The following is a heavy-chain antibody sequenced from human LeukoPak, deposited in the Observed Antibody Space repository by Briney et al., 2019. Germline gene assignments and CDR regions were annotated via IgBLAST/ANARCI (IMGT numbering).Heavy chain of an antibody. CDR3: AKGTSLINILTGYFYYFDY. Sequence: PGGSLRLSCAASGFTFSSYAMSWGRQAPGEGLEGGSSISGSGGSTYYADSVKGRVTISRDNSKNTLYLQMNSLRAEDTAVYYCAKGTSLINILTGYFYYFDYWGQGTLVTVSS. CDR1: GFTFSSYA. J-gene: IGHJ4*02. D-gene: IGHD3-9*01. CDR2: ISGSGGST. V-gene: IGHV3-23*01.